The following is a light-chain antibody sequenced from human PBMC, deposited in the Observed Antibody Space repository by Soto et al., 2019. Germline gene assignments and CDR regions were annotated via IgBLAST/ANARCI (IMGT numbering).Light chain of an antibody. V-gene: IGLV8-61*01. CDR3: VLYMGSGLWV. CDR2: STN. J-gene: IGLJ3*02. Sequence: QTVVTQEPSFSVSPGGTVTLTCGLSSGSVSTSNYPSWYQQPPGQAPRTLIYSTNTRSSGVPDRFSGSILGNKVALTITGAQADDEADYYCVLYMGSGLWVFGGGTKLTVL. CDR1: SGSVSTSNY.